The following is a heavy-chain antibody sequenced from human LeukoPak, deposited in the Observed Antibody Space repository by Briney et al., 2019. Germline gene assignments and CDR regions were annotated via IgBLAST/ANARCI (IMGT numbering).Heavy chain of an antibody. CDR2: ISYDGSNK. Sequence: GGSLRLSCAASGFTFSSYGMHWVRQAPGKGLEWVAVISYDGSNKYYADSVKGRFTISRDNSKNTLHLQMNSLRAEDTAVYYCAKTPRDGYNPDYFDYWGQGTLVTVSS. D-gene: IGHD5-24*01. CDR3: AKTPRDGYNPDYFDY. J-gene: IGHJ4*02. V-gene: IGHV3-30*18. CDR1: GFTFSSYG.